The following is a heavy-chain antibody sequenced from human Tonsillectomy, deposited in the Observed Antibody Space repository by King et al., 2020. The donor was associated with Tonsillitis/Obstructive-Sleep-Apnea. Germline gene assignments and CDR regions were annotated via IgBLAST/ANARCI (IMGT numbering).Heavy chain of an antibody. V-gene: IGHV3-23*04. J-gene: IGHJ4*02. CDR2: ISGSGGST. D-gene: IGHD6-19*01. CDR3: AKDLSLVSSGCSCFDY. Sequence: VQLVESGGGLVQPGGSLRLSCAASGFTFSSYAMSWVRQAPGKGLEWVSAISGSGGSTYYADSVKGRFTTSRDNSKNTLYLQMNSLRAEDTAVYYCAKDLSLVSSGCSCFDYWGQGTLVTVSS. CDR1: GFTFSSYA.